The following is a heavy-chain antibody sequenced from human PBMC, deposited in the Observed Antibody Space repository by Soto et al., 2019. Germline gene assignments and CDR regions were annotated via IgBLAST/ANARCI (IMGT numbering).Heavy chain of an antibody. V-gene: IGHV4-4*07. Sequence: SETLSLTCTVSGGSISSYYWSWIRQPAGKGLEWIGRIYTSGSTNYNPSLKSRVTISVDTSKNQFSLKLSSVTAADTAVYYCARWNYYDSSGYYSNYYYYYGMDVWGQGTTVTVSS. CDR3: ARWNYYDSSGYYSNYYYYYGMDV. CDR2: IYTSGST. CDR1: GGSISSYY. D-gene: IGHD3-22*01. J-gene: IGHJ6*02.